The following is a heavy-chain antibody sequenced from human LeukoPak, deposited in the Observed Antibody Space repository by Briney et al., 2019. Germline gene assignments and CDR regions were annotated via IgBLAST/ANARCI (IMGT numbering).Heavy chain of an antibody. CDR2: IYYSGST. CDR3: ARAEYSGYDGPSFDY. CDR1: GGSISSYY. J-gene: IGHJ4*02. V-gene: IGHV4-59*01. Sequence: PSETLSLTCTVSGGSISSYYWSWIRQPPGKGLEWIGYIYYSGSTNYNPSLKSRVTISVDTSKNQFSLKLSSVTAADTAVYYCARAEYSGYDGPSFDYWGQGTLVTVSS. D-gene: IGHD5-12*01.